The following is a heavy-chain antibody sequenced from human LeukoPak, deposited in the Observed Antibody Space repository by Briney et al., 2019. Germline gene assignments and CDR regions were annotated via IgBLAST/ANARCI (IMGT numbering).Heavy chain of an antibody. J-gene: IGHJ4*02. Sequence: SETLSLTCTVSGGSISSSSYYWGWIRQPPGKGLEWIGRIYTSGSTNYNPSLKSRVTISVYTSKNQFSLKLGSVTAADTAVYYCARGGDSSGYYPVDYWGQGTLVSVSS. CDR3: ARGGDSSGYYPVDY. V-gene: IGHV4-39*07. CDR2: IYTSGST. D-gene: IGHD3-22*01. CDR1: GGSISSSSYY.